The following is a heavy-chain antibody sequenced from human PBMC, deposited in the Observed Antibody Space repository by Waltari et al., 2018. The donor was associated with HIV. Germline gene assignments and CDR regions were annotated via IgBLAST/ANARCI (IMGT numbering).Heavy chain of an antibody. CDR3: VRDGGGYYDNSGHFGSFQD. D-gene: IGHD3-22*01. CDR2: INTNFEKT. Sequence: QVQLVQSEAGVWQFGPCVKVSCKASGAVFSSYAVNWVAQVPGQSLEWMRVINTNFEKTDYAQKTKGRVPINAEDKTAIVYMELRGLKAEDAGTYYCVRDGGGYYDNSGHFGSFQDWGQGTMISVAS. J-gene: IGHJ1*01. V-gene: IGHV1-69*01. CDR1: GAVFSSYA.